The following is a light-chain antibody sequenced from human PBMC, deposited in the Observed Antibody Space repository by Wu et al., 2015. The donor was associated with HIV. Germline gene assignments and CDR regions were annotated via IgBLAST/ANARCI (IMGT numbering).Light chain of an antibody. J-gene: IGKJ4*01. CDR2: GAS. CDR3: LQYNNWPFT. CDR1: QSFSSRY. V-gene: IGKV3-20*01. Sequence: EIVLTQSPGTLSLSPGERATLSCRASQSFSSRYLAWYQQKPGQAPRLLIYGASSRATGIPDRFSGSGSGTEFTLTISSLQSEDFAVYYCLQYNNWPFTFGGGTKVEIK.